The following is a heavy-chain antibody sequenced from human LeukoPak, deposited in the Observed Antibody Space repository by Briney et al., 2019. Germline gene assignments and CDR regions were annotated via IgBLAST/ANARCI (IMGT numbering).Heavy chain of an antibody. CDR2: INHSGST. D-gene: IGHD5-12*01. V-gene: IGHV4-34*01. Sequence: SETLSLTCAVYGGSFSGYYWSWIRQPPGKGLEWIGEINHSGSTNYNPSLKSRVTISVDTSKNQFSLKLSSVTAADTAVYYCARDARGYSGYLDYWGQGTLVTVSS. CDR1: GGSFSGYY. CDR3: ARDARGYSGYLDY. J-gene: IGHJ4*03.